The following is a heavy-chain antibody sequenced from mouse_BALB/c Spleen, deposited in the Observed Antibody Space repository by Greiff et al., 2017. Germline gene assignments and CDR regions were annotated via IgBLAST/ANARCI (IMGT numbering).Heavy chain of an antibody. Sequence: EVQLQQSGGGLVQPGGSLKLSCAASGFTFSSYTMSWVRQTPEKRLEWVAYISNGGGSTYYPDTVKGRFTISRDNAKNTLYLQMSSLKSEDTAMYYCARQGGNPYFDVWGAGTTVTVSS. CDR3: ARQGGNPYFDV. D-gene: IGHD2-1*01. CDR1: GFTFSSYT. J-gene: IGHJ1*01. V-gene: IGHV5-12-2*01. CDR2: ISNGGGST.